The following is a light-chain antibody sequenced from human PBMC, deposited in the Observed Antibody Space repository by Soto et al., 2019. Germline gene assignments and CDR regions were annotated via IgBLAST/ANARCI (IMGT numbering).Light chain of an antibody. J-gene: IGKJ2*01. CDR3: QQYDSYPYT. CDR1: QSISTW. V-gene: IGKV1-5*03. Sequence: DIQMTQSPSTLSASVGDRVTITCRASQSISTWLAWYQQKPGKAPKVLIYKASSLETGVPPRFSGSGSGTEFTLTIGSLQPGDFATYYCQQYDSYPYTFGQGTKLEIK. CDR2: KAS.